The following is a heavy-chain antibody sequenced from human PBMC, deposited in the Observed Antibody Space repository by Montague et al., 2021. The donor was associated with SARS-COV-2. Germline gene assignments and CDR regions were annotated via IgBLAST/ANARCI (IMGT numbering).Heavy chain of an antibody. J-gene: IGHJ6*02. CDR3: ARDTRIAMLVVVNRYGMDV. D-gene: IGHD3-22*01. CDR1: GGAISSSSYY. CDR2: IYYSGST. V-gene: IGHV4-39*07. Sequence: SETLSLTCTVSGGAISSSSYYWGWIRQPPGKGLEWIGSIYYSGSTYYNPSLKGPVTISVATSKTQFSLKLSSVTAADTAVYYCARDTRIAMLVVVNRYGMDVWGQGTTVTVSS.